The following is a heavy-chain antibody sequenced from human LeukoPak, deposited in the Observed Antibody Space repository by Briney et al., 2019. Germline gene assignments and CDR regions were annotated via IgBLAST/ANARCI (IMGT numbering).Heavy chain of an antibody. Sequence: PGRSPRLSCAASGFTFSSYGMHWVRQAPGKGLEWVAVISYDGSNKYYADSVKGRFTISRDNSKNTLYLQMNSLRAEDTAVYYCAKECIAVAGNLYYYYYGMDVWGKGTTVTVSS. CDR2: ISYDGSNK. V-gene: IGHV3-30*18. CDR1: GFTFSSYG. D-gene: IGHD6-13*01. J-gene: IGHJ6*04. CDR3: AKECIAVAGNLYYYYYGMDV.